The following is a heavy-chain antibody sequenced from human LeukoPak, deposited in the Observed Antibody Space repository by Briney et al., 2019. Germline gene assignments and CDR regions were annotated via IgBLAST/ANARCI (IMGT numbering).Heavy chain of an antibody. D-gene: IGHD3-22*01. CDR3: AKEGNYYDSSGLDY. CDR1: GFTFDDYA. V-gene: IGHV3-9*01. J-gene: IGHJ4*02. Sequence: GGSLRLSCAASGFTFDDYAMHWVRQAPGKGLEWVSGISWNSGSIGYADSVKGRFTISRDSAKNSLYLQMNSLRAEDTALYYCAKEGNYYDSSGLDYWGQGTLVTVSS. CDR2: ISWNSGSI.